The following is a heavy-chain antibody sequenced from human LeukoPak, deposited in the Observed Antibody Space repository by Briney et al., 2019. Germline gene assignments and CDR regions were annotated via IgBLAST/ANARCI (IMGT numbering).Heavy chain of an antibody. CDR3: ARGTTDDY. D-gene: IGHD1-1*01. CDR1: GYTFTSYY. J-gene: IGHJ4*02. V-gene: IGHV1-46*01. CDR2: INPSGGST. Sequence: GASVKVSCKASGYTFTSYYIDCVRQAPGQGLEWMGVINPSGGSTRYAQKFQGRVTMTGDTSTRTVYMELSSLTSADTAVYYCARGTTDDYWGQGTPVTVSS.